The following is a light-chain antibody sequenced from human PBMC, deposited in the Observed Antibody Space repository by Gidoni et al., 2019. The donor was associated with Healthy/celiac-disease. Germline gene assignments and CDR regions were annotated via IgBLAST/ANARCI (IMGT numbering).Light chain of an antibody. J-gene: IGKJ4*01. CDR1: QSVSSSY. CDR2: GAS. CDR3: QQYGRSPPT. V-gene: IGKV3-20*01. Sequence: EIVLTQSPGTLSLSPGARATISCRASQSVSSSYLAWYQQKPGQAPRLLIYGASSRATGIPDRFSGSGSGTDFTLTISRLEPEDFAVYYCQQYGRSPPTFGGGTKVETK.